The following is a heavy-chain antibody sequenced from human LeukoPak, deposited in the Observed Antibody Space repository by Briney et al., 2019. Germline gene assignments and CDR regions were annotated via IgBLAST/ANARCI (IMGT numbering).Heavy chain of an antibody. J-gene: IGHJ4*02. CDR3: ARDRSSSSWYYFDY. Sequence: GGSLRLSCAASGFVFSNFAMSWVRQAPGKGLEWVSTISGSAGNTYYANSVKGRFTISRDNSKNTLYLQMNSLRAEDTAVYYCARDRSSSSWYYFDYWGQGALVTVSS. D-gene: IGHD6-13*01. CDR2: ISGSAGNT. V-gene: IGHV3-23*01. CDR1: GFVFSNFA.